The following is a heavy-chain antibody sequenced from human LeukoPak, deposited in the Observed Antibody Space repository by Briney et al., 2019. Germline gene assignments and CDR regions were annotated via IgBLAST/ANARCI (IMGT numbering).Heavy chain of an antibody. CDR1: GYTFTGYY. Sequence: ASVKVSCKASGYTFTGYYMHWVRQAPGQGLEWMGIINPSGGSTSYAQKFQGRVTMTRDTSTSTVYMELSSLRSEDTAVYYCAREGQQLTPYYYYYMDVWGKGTTVTISS. J-gene: IGHJ6*03. CDR3: AREGQQLTPYYYYYMDV. D-gene: IGHD6-13*01. CDR2: INPSGGST. V-gene: IGHV1-46*01.